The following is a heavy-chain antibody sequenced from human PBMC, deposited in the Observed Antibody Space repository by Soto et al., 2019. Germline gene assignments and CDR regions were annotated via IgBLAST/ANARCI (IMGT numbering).Heavy chain of an antibody. Sequence: SETLSLTGTVSAGSISSTDYYWAWIRQPPGKRLECIGSVYYSGRTYYNPSLERRVTISVDTSKNQFSLSLRSVTAADTAFYYCARQSSGYTYGGGFDYWGQGIQVTVSS. CDR1: AGSISSTDYY. CDR3: ARQSSGYTYGGGFDY. J-gene: IGHJ4*02. V-gene: IGHV4-39*01. D-gene: IGHD5-12*01. CDR2: VYYSGRT.